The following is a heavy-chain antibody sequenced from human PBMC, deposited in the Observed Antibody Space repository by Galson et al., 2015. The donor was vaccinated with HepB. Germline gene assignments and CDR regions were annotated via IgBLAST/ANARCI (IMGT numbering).Heavy chain of an antibody. CDR2: ISSSSSTI. J-gene: IGHJ4*02. CDR3: ARGGYYDSSGYHLHYY. V-gene: IGHV3-48*02. Sequence: SLRLSCAASGFTFSSYSMNWVRQAPGKGLEWVSHISSSSSTIYYADSVKGRFTISRDNAKNSLYLQMNSLRDEDTAVYYCARGGYYDSSGYHLHYYWGQGTLVTVSS. CDR1: GFTFSSYS. D-gene: IGHD3-22*01.